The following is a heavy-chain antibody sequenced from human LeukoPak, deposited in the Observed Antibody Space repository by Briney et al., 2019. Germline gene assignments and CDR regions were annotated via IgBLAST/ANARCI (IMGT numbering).Heavy chain of an antibody. CDR1: EFTVSRNY. CDR3: TRDEMNY. CDR2: IFSNGDT. J-gene: IGHJ4*02. Sequence: GGSLRLTCTASEFTVSRNYMLWVRQAPGKGLEWVSLIFSNGDTHYADSVKGRFTISRDTSKNTVYLQMNSLRVEDTAMYYCTRDEMNYWRQGTLVTVSS. V-gene: IGHV3-53*01. D-gene: IGHD5-24*01.